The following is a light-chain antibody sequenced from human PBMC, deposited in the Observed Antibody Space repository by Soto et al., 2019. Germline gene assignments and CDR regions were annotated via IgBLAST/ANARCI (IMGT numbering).Light chain of an antibody. V-gene: IGKV1-39*01. CDR1: QSISSY. Sequence: DIQMTQSPSSLSASVGDRVTITCRASQSISSYLNWYQQKPGKAPKLLIYAASSLRSGVPSRFSGSGSGTDITITISSLQPEDFATYYCQQSYSTPWTFGQGTKVEIK. CDR3: QQSYSTPWT. J-gene: IGKJ1*01. CDR2: AAS.